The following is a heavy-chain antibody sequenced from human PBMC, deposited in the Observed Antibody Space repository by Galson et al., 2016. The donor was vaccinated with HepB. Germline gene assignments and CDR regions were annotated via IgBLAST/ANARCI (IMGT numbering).Heavy chain of an antibody. D-gene: IGHD3-10*01. CDR3: ARSRGGAPLGGFLDS. Sequence: CAISGDSVSSNSAAWTWIRQSPSRGLEWLGRTYYRSKWYNDYAVSVKSRIKINPDTFKNQFSLQLNSVTPEDTAVYYCARSRGGAPLGGFLDSWGQGTLVTVSS. V-gene: IGHV6-1*01. J-gene: IGHJ4*02. CDR2: TYYRSKWYN. CDR1: GDSVSSNSAA.